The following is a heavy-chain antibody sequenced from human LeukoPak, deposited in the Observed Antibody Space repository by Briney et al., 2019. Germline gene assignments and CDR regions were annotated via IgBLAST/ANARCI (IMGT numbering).Heavy chain of an antibody. CDR2: IRSDGGST. Sequence: PGGSLRLSCAASGFTFSNFAMSWVRQAPGKGLEWVSSIRSDGGSTYYADSVKGRFTISRDNAKNSLYLQMNSLRAEDTAVYYCARDPPGAGDRGGNYWGQGTLVTVSS. CDR3: ARDPPGAGDRGGNY. CDR1: GFTFSNFA. J-gene: IGHJ4*02. V-gene: IGHV3-23*01. D-gene: IGHD3-16*01.